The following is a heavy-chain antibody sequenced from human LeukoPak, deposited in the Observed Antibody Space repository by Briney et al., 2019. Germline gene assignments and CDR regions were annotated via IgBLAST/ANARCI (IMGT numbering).Heavy chain of an antibody. V-gene: IGHV3-23*01. CDR3: AKFLAYGSGLGGYYYYGMDV. CDR2: ISGSGGST. Sequence: GGTLRLSCAASGFTFSSYAMSWVRQAPGKGLEWVSAISGSGGSTYYADSVKGRFTISRDNSKNTLYLQMNSLRAEDTAVYYCAKFLAYGSGLGGYYYYGMDVWGQGTTGTVSS. CDR1: GFTFSSYA. D-gene: IGHD3-10*01. J-gene: IGHJ6*02.